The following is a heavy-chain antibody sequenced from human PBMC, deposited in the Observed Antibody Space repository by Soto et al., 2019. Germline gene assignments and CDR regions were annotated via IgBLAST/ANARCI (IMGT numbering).Heavy chain of an antibody. CDR1: GFTFSSYA. V-gene: IGHV3-30-3*01. Sequence: QVQLVESGGGVVQPGRSLRLSCAASGFTFSSYAMHWVRQAPGKGLEWVAVISYDGSNKYYADSVKGRFTIPRDNSKNTLYLQINSLRAEDTAGYYCAREQGDHAGFDFWVRGRLVTVSS. J-gene: IGHJ5*01. CDR3: AREQGDHAGFDF. D-gene: IGHD2-21*02. CDR2: ISYDGSNK.